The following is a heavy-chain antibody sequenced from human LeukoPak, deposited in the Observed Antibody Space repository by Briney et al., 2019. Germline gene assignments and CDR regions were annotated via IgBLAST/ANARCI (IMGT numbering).Heavy chain of an antibody. CDR3: SREDYYYGMDV. Sequence: PSETLSLTCAAYGGSFSGYSWSWIRQPAGKGLEWIGRIYASGSTNYNPSLKSRVTMSVDTSKNQFSLNLSSVTAADTAVYYCSREDYYYGMDVWGQGTTVTVSS. J-gene: IGHJ6*02. CDR2: IYASGST. V-gene: IGHV4-4*07. CDR1: GGSFSGYS.